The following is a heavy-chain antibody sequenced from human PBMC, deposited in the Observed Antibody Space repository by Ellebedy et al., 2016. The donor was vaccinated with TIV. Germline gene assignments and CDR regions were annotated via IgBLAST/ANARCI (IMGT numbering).Heavy chain of an antibody. J-gene: IGHJ5*02. D-gene: IGHD2-15*01. CDR3: VREDWWRFDP. Sequence: GGSLRLSXAASGFSFSAYYMDWVRQAPGKGLEWVGRSRNRGDGYTTEYAPSVEGRFTISRDESKDSLFLQMNSLKIEDTAVYYCVREDWWRFDPWGQGTLVTVSS. CDR1: GFSFSAYY. V-gene: IGHV3-72*01. CDR2: SRNRGDGYTT.